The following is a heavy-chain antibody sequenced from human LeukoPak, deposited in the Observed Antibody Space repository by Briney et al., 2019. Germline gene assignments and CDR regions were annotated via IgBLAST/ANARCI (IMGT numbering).Heavy chain of an antibody. Sequence: PGGSLRLSCAASGFTFSSYGMHWVRQAPGKGLEWVAFIRYDGSNKYYADSVKGRFTISRDNSKNTLYLQMNSLRAEDTAVYYCARVRRYCSSTSCYTWDYWGQGTLVTVSS. D-gene: IGHD2-2*02. V-gene: IGHV3-30*02. CDR3: ARVRRYCSSTSCYTWDY. CDR1: GFTFSSYG. CDR2: IRYDGSNK. J-gene: IGHJ4*02.